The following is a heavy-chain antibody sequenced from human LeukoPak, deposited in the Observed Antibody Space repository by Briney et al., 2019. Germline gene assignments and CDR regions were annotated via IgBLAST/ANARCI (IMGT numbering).Heavy chain of an antibody. CDR1: GYTFASYG. Sequence: APVKVSCKASGYTFASYGISWVRQAPGQGLEWMGWISAYNGNTNYAQKLQGRVTMTTDTSTSTAYMELRSLRSDDTAVYYCARDGYSAIGNNYYYYGMDVWGQGTTVTVSS. CDR3: ARDGYSAIGNNYYYYGMDV. CDR2: ISAYNGNT. J-gene: IGHJ6*02. D-gene: IGHD2-2*01. V-gene: IGHV1-18*01.